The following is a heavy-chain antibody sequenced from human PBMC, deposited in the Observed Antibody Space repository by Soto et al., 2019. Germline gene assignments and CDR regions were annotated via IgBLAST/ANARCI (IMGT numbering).Heavy chain of an antibody. CDR1: GFTVSGHY. J-gene: IGHJ6*02. CDR2: IYSGGST. CDR3: ASDAWDLVSSWGYVMYG. V-gene: IGHV3-66*01. Sequence: EVQLVESGGGLVQPGGSLRLSCAASGFTVSGHYMNWVRQAPGKGLEWVSVIYSGGSTYYADSVRGRFTISRESSTNTLYFQVHDRRPEDTAVCHCASDAWDLVSSWGYVMYGWGRGTTVTVSS. D-gene: IGHD1-26*01.